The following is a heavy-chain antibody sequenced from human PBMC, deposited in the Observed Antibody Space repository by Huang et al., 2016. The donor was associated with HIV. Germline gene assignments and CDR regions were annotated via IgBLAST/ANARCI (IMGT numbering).Heavy chain of an antibody. CDR1: GVSISSSY. D-gene: IGHD3-10*01. Sequence: QVQLQESGPGLVKPSETLSLTCTVSGVSISSSYWSWIRQPPGKGLEWIGYIYYSGSTNYNPSLKRRVTISVDTSKNQFSLKLGSVTAADTAVYYCARDLRAYYYGSGSYPHAFDIWGQGTMVTVSS. CDR3: ARDLRAYYYGSGSYPHAFDI. V-gene: IGHV4-59*01. J-gene: IGHJ3*02. CDR2: IYYSGST.